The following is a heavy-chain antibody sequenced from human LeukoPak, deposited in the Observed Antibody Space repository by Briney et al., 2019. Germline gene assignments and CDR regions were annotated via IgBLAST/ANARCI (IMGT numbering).Heavy chain of an antibody. CDR3: ARDTGVWFDP. CDR2: IYYSGST. Sequence: SETLSLTXTVSGGSISSYYWNWIGQPPGKGLEWIGYIYYSGSTNYNPSLKSRVTILIDTSKNQFSLKLSSVTAADTAVYYCARDTGVWFDPWGQGTLVTVSS. J-gene: IGHJ5*02. V-gene: IGHV4-59*01. CDR1: GGSISSYY. D-gene: IGHD7-27*01.